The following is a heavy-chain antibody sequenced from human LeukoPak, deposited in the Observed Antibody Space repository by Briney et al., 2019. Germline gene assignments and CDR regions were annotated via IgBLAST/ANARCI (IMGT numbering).Heavy chain of an antibody. CDR1: GGSISSSSYY. J-gene: IGHJ6*02. CDR3: ATPITMVREVIYYYYGMDV. D-gene: IGHD3-10*01. CDR2: IYYSGST. Sequence: YPSETLSLTCTVSGGSISSSSYYWGWIRQPPGKGLEWIGSIYYSGSTYYNPSLKSRVTISVDTSKNQFSLKLSSVTAADTAVYYCATPITMVREVIYYYYGMDVWGQGTTVTVSS. V-gene: IGHV4-39*01.